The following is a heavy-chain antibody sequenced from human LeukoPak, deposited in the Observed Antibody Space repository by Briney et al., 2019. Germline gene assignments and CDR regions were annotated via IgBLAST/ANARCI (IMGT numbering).Heavy chain of an antibody. V-gene: IGHV4-59*12. CDR1: GGYISGYY. CDR3: ARDPNAYCGGDCYSWFDP. CDR2: MFYSGNT. Sequence: SETLSLTCSVSGGYISGYYWTWIRQSPGKGLEWIGNMFYSGNTNYNPSLKSRVTISVDTSKNQFSLKLSSVTAADTAVYYCARDPNAYCGGDCYSWFDPWGQGTLVTVSS. J-gene: IGHJ5*02. D-gene: IGHD2-21*01.